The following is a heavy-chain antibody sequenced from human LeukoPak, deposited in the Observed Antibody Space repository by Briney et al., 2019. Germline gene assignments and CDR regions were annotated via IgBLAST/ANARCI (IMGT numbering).Heavy chain of an antibody. CDR3: AKHQFYYDSSGFDY. V-gene: IGHV3-66*04. Sequence: GGSLRLSCAASGFTVSTNYMSWVRQAPGKGLEWVSVIYSAGSTYYADSVKGRFTISRDNSKNTLYLQMNSLRAEDTAVNYCAKHQFYYDSSGFDYWGQGTLVTVSS. CDR2: IYSAGST. D-gene: IGHD3-22*01. CDR1: GFTVSTNY. J-gene: IGHJ4*02.